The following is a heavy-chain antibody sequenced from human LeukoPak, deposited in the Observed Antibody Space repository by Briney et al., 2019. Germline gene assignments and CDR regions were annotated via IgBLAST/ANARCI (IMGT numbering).Heavy chain of an antibody. J-gene: IGHJ4*02. V-gene: IGHV1-3*01. CDR2: INAGNGNT. Sequence: ASVKVSCKASGYTFTSYAMHWVRQAPGQRLEWMGWINAGNGNTKYSQKFQGRVTITRDTSASTAYMELSSLRSEDTAVYYCARATLGYCSGGSCYPRGLFDYWGQGTLVTVSS. D-gene: IGHD2-15*01. CDR3: ARATLGYCSGGSCYPRGLFDY. CDR1: GYTFTSYA.